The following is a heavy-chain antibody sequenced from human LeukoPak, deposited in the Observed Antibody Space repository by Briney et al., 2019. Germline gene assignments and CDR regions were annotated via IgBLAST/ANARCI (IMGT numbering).Heavy chain of an antibody. CDR3: ARPYGDPYYYYMDV. J-gene: IGHJ6*03. D-gene: IGHD4-17*01. CDR1: GGSISSSSYY. V-gene: IGHV4-39*07. Sequence: SETLSLTCTVFGGSISSSSYYWGWIRQPPGKGLEWIGSIYYSGSTYYNPSLKSRVTISVDTSKNQFSLKLSSVTAADTAVYYCARPYGDPYYYYMDVWGKGTTVTVSS. CDR2: IYYSGST.